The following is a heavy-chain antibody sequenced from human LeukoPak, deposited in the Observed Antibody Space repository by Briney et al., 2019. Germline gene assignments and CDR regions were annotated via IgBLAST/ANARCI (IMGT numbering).Heavy chain of an antibody. J-gene: IGHJ5*02. CDR2: IIPIFGTA. D-gene: IGHD2-2*01. CDR1: GGTFSSYA. Sequence: SVKVSCKASGGTFSSYAISWVRQAPGQGLEWMGGIIPIFGTANYAQKFQGRVTITAGESTSTAYMELSSLRSEDTAVYYCARIEVPAAIQDWFDPWGQGTLVTVSS. CDR3: ARIEVPAAIQDWFDP. V-gene: IGHV1-69*13.